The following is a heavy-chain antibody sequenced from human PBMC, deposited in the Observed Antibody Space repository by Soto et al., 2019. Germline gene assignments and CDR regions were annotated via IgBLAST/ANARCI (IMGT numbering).Heavy chain of an antibody. CDR1: GFTFSSYD. CDR2: IGAAGDT. D-gene: IGHD2-15*01. CDR3: ARGIGSYYYMDV. J-gene: IGHJ6*03. V-gene: IGHV3-13*01. Sequence: GGSLRLSCAASGFTFSSYDMHWVRQATGKGLEWVSTIGAAGDTSYPGSVKGRFTISRENARNSLYLQMNSLRAGDTAVYYCARGIGSYYYMDVWGKGTTVTVSS.